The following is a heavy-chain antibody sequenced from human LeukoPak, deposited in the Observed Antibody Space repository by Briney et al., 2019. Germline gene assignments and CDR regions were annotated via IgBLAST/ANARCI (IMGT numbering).Heavy chain of an antibody. Sequence: GGSLRLSCAASGFTFSSYAMSWVRQAPGKGLEWGSAISGSGGSTYYADSVKGRFTISRDNSKNTLYLQMNSLRAEDTAVYYCAKARSSGWYVYYDYWGQGTLVTVSS. CDR3: AKARSSGWYVYYDY. V-gene: IGHV3-23*01. J-gene: IGHJ4*02. D-gene: IGHD6-19*01. CDR1: GFTFSSYA. CDR2: ISGSGGST.